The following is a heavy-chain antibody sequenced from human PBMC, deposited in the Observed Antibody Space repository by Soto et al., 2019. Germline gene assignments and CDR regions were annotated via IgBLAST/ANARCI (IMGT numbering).Heavy chain of an antibody. D-gene: IGHD3-9*01. CDR1: GFTFSSYA. Sequence: GGSLRLSCAASGFTFSSYAMSWVRQAPGKGLEWVSAISGSGGSTYYADSVKGRFTISRDNSKNTLYLQMNSLRAEDTAVYYCAKVVGDLFYWCPVRTALDYPGQRTLV. CDR2: ISGSGGST. CDR3: AKVVGDLFYWCPVRTALDY. J-gene: IGHJ4*02. V-gene: IGHV3-23*01.